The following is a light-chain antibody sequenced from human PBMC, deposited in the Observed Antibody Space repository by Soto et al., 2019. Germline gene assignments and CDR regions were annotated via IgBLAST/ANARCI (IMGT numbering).Light chain of an antibody. Sequence: EIVLTQSPGTLSLSPGEGAALSCRASQSLSSNSLAWYQQKPGQAPRLLIYDASNRATGIPARFSGSGSGTDFTLTISSLEPEDFAVYYCQQRSNWPITFGQGTRLEIK. CDR3: QQRSNWPIT. V-gene: IGKV3-11*01. CDR2: DAS. CDR1: QSLSSN. J-gene: IGKJ5*01.